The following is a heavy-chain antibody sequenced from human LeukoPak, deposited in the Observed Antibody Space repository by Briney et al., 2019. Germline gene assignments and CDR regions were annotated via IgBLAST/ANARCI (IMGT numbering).Heavy chain of an antibody. CDR2: FYYGEST. CDR1: RGSIRSYY. Sequence: SETLSLTCTVSRGSIRSYYWSWIRQSPEKGLEWIGSFYYGESTKYNPSLKSRVSISVDTSKTQVSLKLNSINAADTAVYYCASGSGSYYFVYWDQGVLVTVSS. D-gene: IGHD3-10*01. CDR3: ASGSGSYYFVY. V-gene: IGHV4-59*01. J-gene: IGHJ4*02.